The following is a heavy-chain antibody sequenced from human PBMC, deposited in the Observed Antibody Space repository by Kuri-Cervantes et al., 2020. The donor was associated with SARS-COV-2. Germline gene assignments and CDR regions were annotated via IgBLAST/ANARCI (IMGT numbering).Heavy chain of an antibody. CDR2: FDPEDGET. V-gene: IGHV1-24*01. D-gene: IGHD4-23*01. CDR3: ATERGRGNSPRIFDY. CDR1: GYTLTELS. J-gene: IGHJ4*02. Sequence: ASVKVSCKVSGYTLTELSMHWGRQAPGKGLEWMGGFDPEDGETIYAQNFQGRVTMTEDTSTDTAYMELSSLRSEDTAVYYCATERGRGNSPRIFDYWGQGTLVTVSS.